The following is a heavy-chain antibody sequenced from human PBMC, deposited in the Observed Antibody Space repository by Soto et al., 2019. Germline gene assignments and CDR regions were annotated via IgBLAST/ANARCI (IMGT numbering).Heavy chain of an antibody. V-gene: IGHV1-69*13. Sequence: GASVKVSCTASGGTFRSYGIRLVLHAPVQGLEWMGGIIPIFGTANYAQKFQGRVTITADESTSTAYMELSSLRSEDTAVYYCARVSAGYSGYEPFDYWGQGTLVTVSS. J-gene: IGHJ4*02. CDR2: IIPIFGTA. CDR1: GGTFRSYG. CDR3: ARVSAGYSGYEPFDY. D-gene: IGHD5-12*01.